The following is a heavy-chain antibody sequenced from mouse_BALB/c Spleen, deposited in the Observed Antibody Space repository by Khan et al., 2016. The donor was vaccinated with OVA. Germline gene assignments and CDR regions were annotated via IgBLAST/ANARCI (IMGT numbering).Heavy chain of an antibody. CDR2: ITYSGNT. V-gene: IGHV3-8*02. CDR3: ARSYGSWAMDY. Sequence: MQLQESGPSLVKPSQTLSLTCSVTGDSITSGFWNWIRKFPGNKFEYLGYITYSGNTYYSPSLESRISITRDTSKSQYYLQLNSVTTEDTATYYCARSYGSWAMDYWGQGTSVTVAS. D-gene: IGHD1-1*01. J-gene: IGHJ4*01. CDR1: GDSITSGF.